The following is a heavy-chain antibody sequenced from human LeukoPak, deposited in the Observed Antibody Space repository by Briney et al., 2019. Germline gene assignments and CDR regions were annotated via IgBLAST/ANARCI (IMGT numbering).Heavy chain of an antibody. CDR3: AKEWKGYDPFDY. J-gene: IGHJ4*02. V-gene: IGHV3-23*01. CDR2: ISGSGGST. Sequence: PGGSLRLSCAASGFTSSSYAMSWVRQAPGKGLEWVSGISGSGGSTFYADSVKGRFTISRDNSKNTLYLQMNSLRAEDTAVYYCAKEWKGYDPFDYWGQGTLVTVSS. D-gene: IGHD5-18*01. CDR1: GFTSSSYA.